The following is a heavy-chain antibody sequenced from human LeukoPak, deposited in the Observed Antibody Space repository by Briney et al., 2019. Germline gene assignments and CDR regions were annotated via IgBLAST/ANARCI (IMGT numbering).Heavy chain of an antibody. J-gene: IGHJ4*02. V-gene: IGHV3-23*01. CDR3: SKWGDYDVLTGYYDSDF. CDR2: IVGSGGST. D-gene: IGHD3-9*01. CDR1: GITFSNYA. Sequence: QPGASLRLSCAASGITFSNYAMSWVRQAPGKGLEWVSAIVGSGGSTYYADSVKGRFSISRDNSKNTLFLQMNSLRVEDTALYYCSKWGDYDVLTGYYDSDFWGQGTLVTVSS.